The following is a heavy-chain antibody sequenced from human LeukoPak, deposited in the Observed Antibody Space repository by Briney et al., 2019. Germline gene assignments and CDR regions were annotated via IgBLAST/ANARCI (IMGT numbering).Heavy chain of an antibody. CDR2: INPNSGGT. J-gene: IGHJ4*02. CDR3: ARGLRLGGLLAGY. CDR1: GYTFTGYY. V-gene: IGHV1-2*02. D-gene: IGHD3-16*01. Sequence: EASVKVSCKASGYTFTGYYMHWVRQAPGQGLEWMGWINPNSGGTNYAQKFQGRVTMTRDTSISTAYMELSRLRSDDTAVYYCARGLRLGGLLAGYWGQGTLVTVSS.